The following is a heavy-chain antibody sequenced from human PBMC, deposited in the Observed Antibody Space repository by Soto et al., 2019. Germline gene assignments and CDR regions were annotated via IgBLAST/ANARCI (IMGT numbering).Heavy chain of an antibody. CDR3: ARDSGYGPYSYGMDV. J-gene: IGHJ6*02. D-gene: IGHD5-12*01. CDR1: GGSISSGGYY. V-gene: IGHV4-31*03. Sequence: QVQLQESGPGLVKPSQTLSLTGTVSGGSISSGGYYWSWIRQHPGKGLEWIGYIYYSGSTYYNPSLKSRVTISVDRSKNQFSLKLSSGTAADTAVYYCARDSGYGPYSYGMDVWGQGTTVTFSS. CDR2: IYYSGST.